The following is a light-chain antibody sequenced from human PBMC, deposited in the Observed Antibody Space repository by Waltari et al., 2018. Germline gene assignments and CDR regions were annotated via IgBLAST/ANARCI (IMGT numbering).Light chain of an antibody. V-gene: IGLV8-61*01. J-gene: IGLJ2*01. CDR3: VLYMGSDIVI. CDR2: YTN. CDR1: FGSVPATSH. Sequence: QTVVNSPPPFSVAPGWTVQLTSGLSFGSVPATSHPSWYQQTPGHAPRTLIYYTNPRSSGVPDRFSGSILGNKAALTITGAQADDESDYYCVLYMGSDIVIFGGGTKLTVL.